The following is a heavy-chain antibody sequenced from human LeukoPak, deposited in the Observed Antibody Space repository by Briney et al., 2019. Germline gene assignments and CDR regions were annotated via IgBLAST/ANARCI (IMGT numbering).Heavy chain of an antibody. V-gene: IGHV4-38-2*01. D-gene: IGHD2-2*01. CDR3: ARGRGPAACGY. J-gene: IGHJ4*02. Sequence: SETLSLTCAVSGCSISSGYYWGWIRQPPGKGLEWIGSIYHSGSTYYNPSLKSQVTISVDTSKNQFSLKLSSVTAADTAVYYCARGRGPAACGYWGQGTLVTVSS. CDR2: IYHSGST. CDR1: GCSISSGYY.